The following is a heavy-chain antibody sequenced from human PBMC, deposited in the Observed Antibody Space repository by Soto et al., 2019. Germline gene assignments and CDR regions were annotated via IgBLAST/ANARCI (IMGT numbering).Heavy chain of an antibody. CDR2: ITHTGST. V-gene: IGHV4-34*01. CDR3: ARGYSFGLLGYYFDY. D-gene: IGHD5-18*01. J-gene: IGHJ4*02. CDR1: GGSFSGYY. Sequence: SETLSLTCAVYGGSFSGYYWTWIRQPPGKGLEWIGDITHTGSTNYSPSLKSRITFALDTFKDQFSLKLNSVTAADTAIYFCARGYSFGLLGYYFDYWSQGAPVTSPQ.